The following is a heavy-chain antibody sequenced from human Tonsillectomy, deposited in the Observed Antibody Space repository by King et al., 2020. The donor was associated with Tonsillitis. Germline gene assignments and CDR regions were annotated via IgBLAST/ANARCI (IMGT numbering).Heavy chain of an antibody. J-gene: IGHJ4*02. V-gene: IGHV1-18*04. Sequence: VQLVQSGAEVKKPGASVKVSCKASGYTFSNYGISWVRQAPGQGLEWMGWISTYNGNTNFAQKLQGRVTMTTDTSLSTAYMVLRSLRYDDTAVYYCATVDKYYDILTGSLHWGQGTLVTVSS. CDR1: GYTFSNYG. D-gene: IGHD3-9*01. CDR3: ATVDKYYDILTGSLH. CDR2: ISTYNGNT.